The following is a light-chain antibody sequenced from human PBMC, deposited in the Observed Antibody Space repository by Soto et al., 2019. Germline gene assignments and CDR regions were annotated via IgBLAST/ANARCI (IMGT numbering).Light chain of an antibody. CDR2: GAS. V-gene: IGKV3-15*01. Sequence: EIVMTQSPATLSVSPGERATLSCRASQSVSSNLAWYQQKPGQAPRLLIYGASTRDTGIPARFSASGSGTKFTLTISSLQSEDFAVYYCQQYSNWPRTFGQGTKVEIK. CDR3: QQYSNWPRT. CDR1: QSVSSN. J-gene: IGKJ1*01.